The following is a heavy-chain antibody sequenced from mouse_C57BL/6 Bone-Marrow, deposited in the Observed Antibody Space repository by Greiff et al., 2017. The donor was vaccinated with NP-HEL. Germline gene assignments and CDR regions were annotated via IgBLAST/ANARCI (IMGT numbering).Heavy chain of an antibody. CDR2: IWRGGST. CDR3: AKECYYGTPWFAY. CDR1: GFSLTSYG. J-gene: IGHJ3*01. V-gene: IGHV2-5*01. D-gene: IGHD1-1*01. Sequence: VQLQQSGPGLVQPSQSLSITCTVSGFSLTSYGVHWVRQSPGKGLEWLGVIWRGGSTDYNAAFMSRLSITKDNSKSQVFFKMHILQADDSAIYSCAKECYYGTPWFAYCGQGPLVTVSA.